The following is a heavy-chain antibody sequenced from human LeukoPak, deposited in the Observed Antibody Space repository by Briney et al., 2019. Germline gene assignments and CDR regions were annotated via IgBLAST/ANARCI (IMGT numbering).Heavy chain of an antibody. V-gene: IGHV3-23*01. J-gene: IGHJ3*02. CDR3: AKDRGVVQDAFDI. CDR2: ISGSGKNT. Sequence: TGGSLRLSCAASGFIFINYGMGWVRQAPGKGMEWVSAISGSGKNTYYVDSVKGRFTISRDNSKNTLYLQMNSLRAEDTAVYYCAKDRGVVQDAFDIWGQGTMVTVSS. CDR1: GFIFINYG. D-gene: IGHD2-21*01.